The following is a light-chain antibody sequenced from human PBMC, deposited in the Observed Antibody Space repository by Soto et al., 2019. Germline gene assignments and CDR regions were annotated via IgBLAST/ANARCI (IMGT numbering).Light chain of an antibody. V-gene: IGLV1-40*01. CDR1: SSNIGAGYD. CDR3: QSYDSSLSGV. J-gene: IGLJ2*01. Sequence: QSVLTQPASVSGAPGQRVTISCTGSSSNIGAGYDVHWYQQLPGTAPKLLIYANSNRPSGVPDQFSGSKSGTSASLAITGLQAEDEADYYCQSYDSSLSGVFGGGTKVTVL. CDR2: ANS.